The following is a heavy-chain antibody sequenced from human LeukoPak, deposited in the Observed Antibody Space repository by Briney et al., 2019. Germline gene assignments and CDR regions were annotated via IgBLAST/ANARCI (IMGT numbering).Heavy chain of an antibody. J-gene: IGHJ3*02. CDR2: INHSGST. D-gene: IGHD5-24*01. CDR1: GGSFSGYY. V-gene: IGHV4-34*01. CDR3: ARHGRDGYNRPGRAFDI. Sequence: ASETLSLTCAVYGGSFSGYYWSWIRQPPGKGLEWIGEINHSGSTNYNPSLKSRVTISVDTSKNQFSLKLSSVTAADTAVYCRARHGRDGYNRPGRAFDIWGQGTMVTVSS.